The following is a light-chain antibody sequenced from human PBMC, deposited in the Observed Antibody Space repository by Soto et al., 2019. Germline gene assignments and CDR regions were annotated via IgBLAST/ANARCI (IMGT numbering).Light chain of an antibody. CDR3: QQSYDTLLS. CDR1: QNINTF. V-gene: IGKV1-39*01. CDR2: GAS. J-gene: IGKJ4*01. Sequence: DIEMTQSPSSLSASVGDRITISCRASQNINTFLNWYQQKGGKAPKLLIHGASSLQSGVPLRFSGSGSGTDFSLTISSLQPEDFATYYCQQSYDTLLSFGGGTKVETK.